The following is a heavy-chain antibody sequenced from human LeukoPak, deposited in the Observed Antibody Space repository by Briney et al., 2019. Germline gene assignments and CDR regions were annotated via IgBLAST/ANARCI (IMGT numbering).Heavy chain of an antibody. CDR2: ISDDGSNQ. V-gene: IGHV3-30*18. D-gene: IGHD1-26*01. Sequence: GGSLRLSCTVSGFTFRSYGMHWVRQAPGKGLEWVAVISDDGSNQYFADSVKGRFTISRDNSKNTLYLQMNSLRAEDTAVYYCAKRRGYSGSDYWGQGTLVTVSS. CDR3: AKRRGYSGSDY. J-gene: IGHJ4*02. CDR1: GFTFRSYG.